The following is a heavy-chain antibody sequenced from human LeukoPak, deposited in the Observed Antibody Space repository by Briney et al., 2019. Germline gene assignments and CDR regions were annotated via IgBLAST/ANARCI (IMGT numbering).Heavy chain of an antibody. D-gene: IGHD2-2*01. J-gene: IGHJ4*02. CDR3: ARGGVPAAIRGPFDY. CDR2: ISSSSSYI. V-gene: IGHV3-21*01. Sequence: GGSLRLSCAASGFTFSGHAMNWVRQAPGKGLEWVSSISSSSSYIYYADSVKGRFTISRDNAKNSLYLQMNSLRAEDTAVYYCARGGVPAAIRGPFDYWGQGTLVTVSS. CDR1: GFTFSGHA.